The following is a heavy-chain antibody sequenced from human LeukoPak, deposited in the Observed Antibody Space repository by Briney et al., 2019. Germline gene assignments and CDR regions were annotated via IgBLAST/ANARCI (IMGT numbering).Heavy chain of an antibody. CDR3: ARAFGDSGSYDWFDP. D-gene: IGHD1-26*01. CDR2: IHYSGNT. CDR1: GGSIRSYY. Sequence: PSETLSLTCTVSGGSIRSYYWSWIRQSPGKGLEWIGYIHYSGNTNYNPSLKSRVTMSEDTSKNQVSLKLSSVTAADTAVYYCARAFGDSGSYDWFDPWGQGTLVIVSS. V-gene: IGHV4-59*01. J-gene: IGHJ5*02.